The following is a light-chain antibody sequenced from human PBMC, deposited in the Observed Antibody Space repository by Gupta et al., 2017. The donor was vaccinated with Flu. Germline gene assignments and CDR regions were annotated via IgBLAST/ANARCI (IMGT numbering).Light chain of an antibody. CDR2: GAS. Sequence: GTLYLSPGERVTLSCRASQSVSNNYLAWYQQKPGQAPRLLIAGASNRATAIPDRFSGSGSGTDFTLTISVLQPADSAVYYCQQYGTSPQTFGQGTKVEIK. CDR3: QQYGTSPQT. J-gene: IGKJ1*01. V-gene: IGKV3-20*01. CDR1: QSVSNNY.